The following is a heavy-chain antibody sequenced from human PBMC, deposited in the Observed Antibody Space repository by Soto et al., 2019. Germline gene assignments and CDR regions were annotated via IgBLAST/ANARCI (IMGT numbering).Heavy chain of an antibody. V-gene: IGHV3-23*01. CDR1: GFTFSSYA. J-gene: IGHJ4*02. Sequence: AGGSLRLSCAASGFTFSSYAMSWVRQAPGKGLEWVSAISGSGGSTYYADSVKGRFTISRDNSKNTLYLQMNSLRAEDTAVYYCAKEVFVYDSSGYSAPSDYWGQGTLVTVSS. CDR2: ISGSGGST. CDR3: AKEVFVYDSSGYSAPSDY. D-gene: IGHD3-22*01.